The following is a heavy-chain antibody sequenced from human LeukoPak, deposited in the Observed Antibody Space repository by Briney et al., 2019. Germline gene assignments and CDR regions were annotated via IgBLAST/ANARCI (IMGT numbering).Heavy chain of an antibody. CDR2: INPSGGST. Sequence: ASVKVSCKASGYTFTSYYMHRVRQAPGQGLEWMGIINPSGGSTSYAQKFQGRVTMTRDTSTSTVYMELSSLRSEDTAVYYCAREPEPHHFDYWGQGTLVTVSS. CDR1: GYTFTSYY. CDR3: AREPEPHHFDY. V-gene: IGHV1-46*01. J-gene: IGHJ4*02. D-gene: IGHD1-14*01.